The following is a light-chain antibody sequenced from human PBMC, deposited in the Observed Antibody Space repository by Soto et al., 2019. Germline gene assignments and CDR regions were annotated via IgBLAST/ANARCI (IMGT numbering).Light chain of an antibody. CDR3: QHWNDYSWT. CDR1: QSIRIW. J-gene: IGKJ1*01. Sequence: DIHMTQSPSTLSASVVDRVTITCRSSQSIRIWLAWYQQKPGKAPNLLIYKTSSLETGDTSRFSGSGSGTEFNLTIGSLQPDDFATFFCQHWNDYSWTFGQGTKVEVK. V-gene: IGKV1-5*03. CDR2: KTS.